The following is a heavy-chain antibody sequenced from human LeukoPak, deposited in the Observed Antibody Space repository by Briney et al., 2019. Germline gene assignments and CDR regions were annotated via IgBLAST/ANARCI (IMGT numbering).Heavy chain of an antibody. D-gene: IGHD6-13*01. Sequence: KPSETLSLACTVSGGSISSSSYYWGSICQPPGKGLQWIGSIYYSGSTYYNPSLKSRVTISVDPSKNQFSLKLSSVTAADTAVYYCARLYSSSWYSGWFDPWGQGTLVTVSS. V-gene: IGHV4-39*01. CDR3: ARLYSSSWYSGWFDP. CDR1: GGSISSSSYY. J-gene: IGHJ5*02. CDR2: IYYSGST.